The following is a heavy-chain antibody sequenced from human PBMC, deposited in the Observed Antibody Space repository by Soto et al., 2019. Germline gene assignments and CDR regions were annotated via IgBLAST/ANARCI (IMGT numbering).Heavy chain of an antibody. D-gene: IGHD6-6*01. J-gene: IGHJ4*02. CDR1: GGSISSSDW. V-gene: IGHV4-4*02. CDR2: IYHSGST. CDR3: ARGGSSLDY. Sequence: QVQLQESGPGLVKPSGTLSLTCAVSGGSISSSDWWSWVRQPPGKGLEWIGEIYHSGSTNYNPSLXXRXTXXVDKSKNHFSLRLSSVTAADTAMYYCARGGSSLDYWGQGTLVTVSS.